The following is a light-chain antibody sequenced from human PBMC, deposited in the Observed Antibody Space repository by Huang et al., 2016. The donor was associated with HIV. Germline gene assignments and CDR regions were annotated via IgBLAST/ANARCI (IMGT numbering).Light chain of an antibody. Sequence: DIVMTHSPDSLTVSLGERATINCRSSQSLFFSSNKRSYLAWYQKKPGQPPKLVISWASARESGVPDRFSGSGSETHFTLTINSLQAEDVAVYYCQQYYHNPLTFGGGTKVEI. CDR1: QSLFFSSNKRSY. V-gene: IGKV4-1*01. CDR3: QQYYHNPLT. CDR2: WAS. J-gene: IGKJ4*01.